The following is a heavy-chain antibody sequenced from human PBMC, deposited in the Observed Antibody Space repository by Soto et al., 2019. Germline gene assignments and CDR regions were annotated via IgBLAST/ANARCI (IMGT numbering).Heavy chain of an antibody. CDR1: GGSISSGGYS. CDR3: ARGYYDSSGYTPSAIDY. D-gene: IGHD3-22*01. Sequence: KPSETLSLTCAVSGGSISSGGYSWSWIRQPPGKGLEWIGYIYHSGSTYYNPSLKSRVTISVDRSKNQFSLKLSSVTAADTAVYYCARGYYDSSGYTPSAIDYWGQGTLVTVSS. CDR2: IYHSGST. V-gene: IGHV4-30-2*01. J-gene: IGHJ4*02.